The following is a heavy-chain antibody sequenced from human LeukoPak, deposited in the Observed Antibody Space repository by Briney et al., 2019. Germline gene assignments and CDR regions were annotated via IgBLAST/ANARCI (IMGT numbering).Heavy chain of an antibody. CDR3: ARSNSNYLGYCSSTSCYESYYYYGMDV. J-gene: IGHJ6*02. D-gene: IGHD2-2*01. CDR1: GYTFTSYG. V-gene: IGHV1-18*01. Sequence: ASVKVSCKASGYTFTSYGISWVRQAPGQGLEWMGWISVFNGNTNYAQKLQGRVTMTTDTSTSTAYVELRSLRSDDTAVYYCARSNSNYLGYCSSTSCYESYYYYGMDVWGQGTTVTVSS. CDR2: ISVFNGNT.